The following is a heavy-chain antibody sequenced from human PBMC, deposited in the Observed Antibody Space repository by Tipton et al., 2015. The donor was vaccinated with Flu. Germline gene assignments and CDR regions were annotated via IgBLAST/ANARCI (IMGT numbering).Heavy chain of an antibody. D-gene: IGHD7-27*01. CDR2: IYYTEST. J-gene: IGHJ4*02. V-gene: IGHV4-39*01. CDR3: ARHGKLGFGWIDY. Sequence: TLSLTCTVSGGSISSSNYYWGWIRQPPGKGLEWIGSIYYTESTHYNPSLTSRVTMSVDTSKNQFSLRLTSVTAADTAVYYCARHGKLGFGWIDYWGQGTLVTVSP. CDR1: GGSISSSNYY.